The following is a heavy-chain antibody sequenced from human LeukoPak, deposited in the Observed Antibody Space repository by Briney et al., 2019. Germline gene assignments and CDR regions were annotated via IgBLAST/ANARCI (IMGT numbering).Heavy chain of an antibody. J-gene: IGHJ6*04. CDR1: GFTFNTYV. D-gene: IGHD3-10*02. V-gene: IGHV3-48*03. Sequence: EAGGSLRLSCAASGFTFNTYVMNWVRQAPGKGLEWVSYISSSGSTIYYADSVKGRFTISRDNAKNSLYLQMNSLRAEDTAVYYCAELGITMIGGVWGKGTTVTISS. CDR2: ISSSGSTI. CDR3: AELGITMIGGV.